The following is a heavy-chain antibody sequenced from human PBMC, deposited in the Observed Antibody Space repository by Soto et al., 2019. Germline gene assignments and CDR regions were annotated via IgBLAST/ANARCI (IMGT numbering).Heavy chain of an antibody. J-gene: IGHJ6*02. CDR2: INHSGST. CDR3: ARYDGNSGSYGMDV. Sequence: WTWIRQSPGEGLEWIGEINHSGSTNYNLSLESRVTISVDTSKNQFSLNLSSVTAADTAVYYCARYDGNSGSYGMDVWGQGTTVTVSS. D-gene: IGHD3-10*01. V-gene: IGHV4-34*01.